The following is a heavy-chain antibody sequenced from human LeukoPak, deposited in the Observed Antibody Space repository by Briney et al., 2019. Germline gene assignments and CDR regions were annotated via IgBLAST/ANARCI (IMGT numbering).Heavy chain of an antibody. Sequence: ASVKVSCKASGYTFTSYYMHWVRQAPGQGLEWMGIINPSGGSTSYAQKFQGRVTMTRDTSTSTVYMELSSLRSDDTAVYYCARDLAPYSYGWGILGYFDYWGQGTLVTVSS. CDR1: GYTFTSYY. CDR2: INPSGGST. CDR3: ARDLAPYSYGWGILGYFDY. J-gene: IGHJ4*02. D-gene: IGHD5-18*01. V-gene: IGHV1-46*01.